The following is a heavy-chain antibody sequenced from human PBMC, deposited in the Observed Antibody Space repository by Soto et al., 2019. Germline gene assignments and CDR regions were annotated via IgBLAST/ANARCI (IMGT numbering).Heavy chain of an antibody. CDR3: ARDESLEDCSSTSCYAPYYGMDV. J-gene: IGHJ6*02. D-gene: IGHD2-2*01. Sequence: GGSLRLSCAASGFTFSSYGMHWVRQAPGKGLEWVAVIWYDGSNKYYADSVKGRFTISRDNSKNTLYLQMNSLRAEDTAVYYCARDESLEDCSSTSCYAPYYGMDVWGQGTTVTVSS. CDR2: IWYDGSNK. V-gene: IGHV3-33*01. CDR1: GFTFSSYG.